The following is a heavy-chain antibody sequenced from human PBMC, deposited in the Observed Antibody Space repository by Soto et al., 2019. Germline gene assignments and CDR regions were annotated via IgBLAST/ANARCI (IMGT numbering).Heavy chain of an antibody. Sequence: QVQLVESGGGVVQPGRSLRLSCAASGFTFSSYAMHWVRQAPGKGLEWVAVISYDGSNKYYADSVKGRFTISRDNSKNTLYLQMNSLRAEDTAVYYCARGIADSSGWSSYYFDYWGQGTLVTVSS. CDR2: ISYDGSNK. J-gene: IGHJ4*02. V-gene: IGHV3-30-3*01. CDR1: GFTFSSYA. CDR3: ARGIADSSGWSSYYFDY. D-gene: IGHD6-19*01.